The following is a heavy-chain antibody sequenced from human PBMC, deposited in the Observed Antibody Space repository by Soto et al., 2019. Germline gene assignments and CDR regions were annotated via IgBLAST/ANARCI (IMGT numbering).Heavy chain of an antibody. CDR3: TRFPFDYGDHYYYGMDV. CDR1: GFTFGDYA. D-gene: IGHD4-17*01. J-gene: IGHJ6*02. CDR2: IRSKAYGGTT. V-gene: IGHV3-49*04. Sequence: GGSLRLSCTASGFTFGDYAMSWVRKAPGKGLEWVGFIRSKAYGGTTEYAASVKGRFTISRDDSKSIAYLQMNSLKTEDTAVYSCTRFPFDYGDHYYYGMDVWGPGTTVTVSS.